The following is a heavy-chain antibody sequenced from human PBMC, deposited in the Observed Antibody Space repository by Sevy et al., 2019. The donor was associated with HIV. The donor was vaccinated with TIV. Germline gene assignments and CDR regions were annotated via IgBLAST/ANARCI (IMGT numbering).Heavy chain of an antibody. D-gene: IGHD2-21*02. Sequence: GGSLRLSCAASGFTFSSYVMHWVRQAPGKGLEWVALIWYDGTIKYYADSVKGRFTISRDNSKDTLFLQMNSLTPEDTAVYYCARGGGYCGGDCYSMDYWGKGALVTVSS. V-gene: IGHV3-33*08. CDR1: GFTFSSYV. CDR3: ARGGGYCGGDCYSMDY. J-gene: IGHJ4*02. CDR2: IWYDGTIK.